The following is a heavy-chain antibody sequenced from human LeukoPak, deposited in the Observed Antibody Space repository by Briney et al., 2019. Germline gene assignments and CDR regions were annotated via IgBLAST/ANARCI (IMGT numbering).Heavy chain of an antibody. CDR1: GGSISSHY. Sequence: PSETLSLTCTVSGGSISSHYWSWIRQPPGKGLEWIGYIYYSGSTNYNPFLKSRVTISVDTSKNQFSLKLSSVTAADTAVYYCARGAVTDGYYYYCMDVWGKGTTVTVSS. J-gene: IGHJ6*03. V-gene: IGHV4-59*11. D-gene: IGHD1-14*01. CDR3: ARGAVTDGYYYYCMDV. CDR2: IYYSGST.